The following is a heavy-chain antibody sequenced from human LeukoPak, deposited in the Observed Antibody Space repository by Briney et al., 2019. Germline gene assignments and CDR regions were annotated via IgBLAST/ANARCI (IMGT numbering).Heavy chain of an antibody. Sequence: GESLKISCKGSGYSFTSYWIGWVRQMPGKGLEWMGIIYPGDSDTRYSPSFQGQVTSSADKSISTAYLQWSSLKASDTAMYYCARPSSSSWYPIYYFDYWGQGTLVTVSS. CDR2: IYPGDSDT. D-gene: IGHD6-13*01. V-gene: IGHV5-51*01. CDR3: ARPSSSSWYPIYYFDY. CDR1: GYSFTSYW. J-gene: IGHJ4*02.